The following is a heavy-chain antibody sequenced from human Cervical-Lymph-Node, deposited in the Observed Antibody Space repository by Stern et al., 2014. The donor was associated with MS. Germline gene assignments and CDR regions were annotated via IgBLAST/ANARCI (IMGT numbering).Heavy chain of an antibody. D-gene: IGHD5-24*01. CDR1: GFTFSSYG. Sequence: QMQLVESGGGVVQPGTSLRLSCAASGFTFSSYGMHWVRQAPGKGLEWVALAWYDGSSACYSHSVKGRFTISRDNAKNTLSLQRNSLTAEDTAVYYCARGHIPYAYNYLFDYWGQGTLVTVSS. CDR3: ARGHIPYAYNYLFDY. CDR2: AWYDGSSA. V-gene: IGHV3-33*01. J-gene: IGHJ4*02.